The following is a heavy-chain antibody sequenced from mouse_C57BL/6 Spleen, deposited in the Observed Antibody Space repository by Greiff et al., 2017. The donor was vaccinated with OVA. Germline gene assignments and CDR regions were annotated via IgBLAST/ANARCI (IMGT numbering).Heavy chain of an antibody. V-gene: IGHV1-50*01. CDR3: ARNWDRYVDV. CDR1: GYTFTSYW. J-gene: IGHJ1*03. D-gene: IGHD4-1*01. Sequence: VQLQQPGAELVKPGASVKLSCKASGYTFTSYWMQWVKQRPGQGLEWIGEIDPSDSYTNYNQKFKGKATLTVDTSSSTAYMQLSSLTSEDSAVYYCARNWDRYVDVWGTGTTVTVSS. CDR2: IDPSDSYT.